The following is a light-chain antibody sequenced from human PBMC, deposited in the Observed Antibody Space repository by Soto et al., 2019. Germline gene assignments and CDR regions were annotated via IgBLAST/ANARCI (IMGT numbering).Light chain of an antibody. CDR3: QQYHTDWT. Sequence: GDRVMITCRASQSISNWLAWYQQKPGKAPNLLIYKASSLKSGFPSRFSGRGSGTEFTLTISSLQADDFATYYCQQYHTDWTFGQGTKVDIK. J-gene: IGKJ1*01. V-gene: IGKV1-5*03. CDR1: QSISNW. CDR2: KAS.